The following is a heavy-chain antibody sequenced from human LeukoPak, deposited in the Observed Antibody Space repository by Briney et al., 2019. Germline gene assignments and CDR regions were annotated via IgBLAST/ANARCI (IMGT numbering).Heavy chain of an antibody. CDR1: GYTFTSYY. Sequence: ASVKVSCKASGYTFTSYYMHWVRQAPGQGLEWVGIINTSGGSTSYAQKLQGRVPMTRDTSTSTVYMELRSLRSDDTAVYFCARDSSPLTYYYDKSGQGTFDYWGQGTLLTVSS. CDR2: INTSGGST. D-gene: IGHD3-22*01. V-gene: IGHV1-46*01. J-gene: IGHJ4*02. CDR3: ARDSSPLTYYYDKSGQGTFDY.